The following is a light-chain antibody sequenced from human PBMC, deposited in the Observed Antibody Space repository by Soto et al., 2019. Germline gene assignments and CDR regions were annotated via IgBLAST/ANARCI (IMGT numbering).Light chain of an antibody. V-gene: IGKV3-20*01. CDR2: GAS. CDR3: QHYDSLPIT. J-gene: IGKJ5*01. Sequence: EIVLTQSPGTLSLSPGERATLSCRASQSVSSSYLAWYQQKPGQPPRLLIYGASSRATGIPDRFSGSGSGTEFTLTISRLEPEDFEVFYCQHYDSLPITFGQGTRLEIK. CDR1: QSVSSSY.